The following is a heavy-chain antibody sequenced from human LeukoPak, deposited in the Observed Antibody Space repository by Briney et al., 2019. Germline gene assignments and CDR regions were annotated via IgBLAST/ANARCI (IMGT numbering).Heavy chain of an antibody. D-gene: IGHD3-9*01. Sequence: PSETLSLTCTVSGGSISSYYWSWIRQPAGKGLGWIGPIYVSGSTNTNPSLKSRVTMSVDPSKNQYCLRLSSVTAADTAVYYCARSNYDILTGYSLYFDYWGQGTLVTVSS. CDR1: GGSISSYY. V-gene: IGHV4-4*07. CDR3: ARSNYDILTGYSLYFDY. CDR2: IYVSGST. J-gene: IGHJ4*02.